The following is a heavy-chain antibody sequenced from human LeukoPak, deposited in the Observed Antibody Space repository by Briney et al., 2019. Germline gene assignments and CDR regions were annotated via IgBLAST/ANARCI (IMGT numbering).Heavy chain of an antibody. CDR2: ISGSGGST. D-gene: IGHD7-27*01. Sequence: GGSLRLSCAASGFTFSSYAMSWVRQAPGKGLEWVSAISGSGGSTYYADSVKGRFTISRDNPKNTLYLQMNSLRAEDTAVYYCXXXXXXXXXXXXPWVYYYYGMDVWGQETTVTVSS. CDR1: GFTFSSYA. J-gene: IGHJ6*02. V-gene: IGHV3-23*01. CDR3: XXXXXXXXXXXXPWVYYYYGMDV.